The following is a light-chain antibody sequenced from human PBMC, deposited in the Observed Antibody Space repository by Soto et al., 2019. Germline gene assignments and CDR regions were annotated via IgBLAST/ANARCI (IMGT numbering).Light chain of an antibody. J-gene: IGLJ2*01. CDR2: EVS. CDR3: SSYAGSNNFEV. Sequence: QSALTQPASVSGSPGQSVTISCTGTSSDIGGYNYVSWYQQSPGKAPKLMIYEVSKRPSGVPDRFSGSKSGNTASLTVSGLQAEDEADYYCSSYAGSNNFEVFGGGTKLTVL. V-gene: IGLV2-8*01. CDR1: SSDIGGYNY.